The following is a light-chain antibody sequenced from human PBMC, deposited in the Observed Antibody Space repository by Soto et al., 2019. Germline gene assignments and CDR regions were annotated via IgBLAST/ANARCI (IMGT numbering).Light chain of an antibody. CDR2: AAS. V-gene: IGKV3-20*01. J-gene: IGKJ4*01. CDR3: QQYGSSPLT. Sequence: EIVLTQSPGTLSLSPGDRATLYCRASQSFTPNHLGVTRHYLAWYLQKPGQAPRLLMYAASSRATGIPARFSGSGSVTDFTLTISRLEPEDFAVDYGQQYGSSPLTFGGGTSVEVK. CDR1: QSFTPNHLGVTRHY.